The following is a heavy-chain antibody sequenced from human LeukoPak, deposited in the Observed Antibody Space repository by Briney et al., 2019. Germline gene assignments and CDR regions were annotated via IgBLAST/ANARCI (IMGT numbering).Heavy chain of an antibody. Sequence: SETLSLTCTVSGDSISSSNYYWGWIRQPPGKGLEWIGEVYHSVSTNYYPSLKSRVTISIEKSKNQFSLKLSSVTAADTAVYYCAGAYCGGDCYSGRAFDIWGQGTMVTVSS. J-gene: IGHJ3*02. CDR1: GDSISSSNYY. CDR2: VYHSVST. V-gene: IGHV4-61*05. CDR3: AGAYCGGDCYSGRAFDI. D-gene: IGHD2-21*02.